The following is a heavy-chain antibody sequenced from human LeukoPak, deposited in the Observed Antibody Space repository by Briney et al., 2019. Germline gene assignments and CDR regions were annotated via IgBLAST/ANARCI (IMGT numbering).Heavy chain of an antibody. V-gene: IGHV3-7*03. CDR1: ALIFSGHW. Sequence: GGSLRLSCEGSALIFSGHWMNWARQAPGKGLEWVASINHNGNVNYYVDSVKGRFTISSDNAKNSLYLQMSNLRAEDTAVYFCARGGGLDVWGQGATVTVSS. D-gene: IGHD3-16*01. CDR2: INHNGNVN. CDR3: ARGGGLDV. J-gene: IGHJ6*02.